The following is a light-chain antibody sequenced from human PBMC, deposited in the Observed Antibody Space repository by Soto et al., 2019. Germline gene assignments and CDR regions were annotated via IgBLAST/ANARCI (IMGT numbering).Light chain of an antibody. CDR2: KAS. V-gene: IGKV1-5*03. Sequence: DIQMTQSPSTLSASVGDRVTITCRASQSISGWLAWYQQKPGKAPKLLIYKASTLEGGVPSRFSGSGSGTEFTLTISSLQPDDFATYYCQQYNSYSYTFGQGTKVDNK. CDR1: QSISGW. CDR3: QQYNSYSYT. J-gene: IGKJ2*01.